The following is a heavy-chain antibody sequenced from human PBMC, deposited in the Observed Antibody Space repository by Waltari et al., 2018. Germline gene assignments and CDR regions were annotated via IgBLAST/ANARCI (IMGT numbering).Heavy chain of an antibody. CDR2: ISGRGGST. CDR3: AKDPLYCSSTSCYKV. Sequence: EVQLVESGGGLVQPGGSLRLSCAASGFTLSSYAMSWVRQAPGKGLEWVSAISGRGGSTYYADSVKGRFTISRDNSKNTLYLQMNSLRAEDTAVYYCAKDPLYCSSTSCYKVWGQGTLVTVSS. V-gene: IGHV3-23*04. D-gene: IGHD2-2*02. CDR1: GFTLSSYA. J-gene: IGHJ4*02.